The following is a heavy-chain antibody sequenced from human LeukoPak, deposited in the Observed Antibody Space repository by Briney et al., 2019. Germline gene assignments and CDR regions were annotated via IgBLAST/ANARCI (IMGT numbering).Heavy chain of an antibody. CDR3: AGTYYYDSSGYYYPGGY. V-gene: IGHV4-59*01. D-gene: IGHD3-22*01. J-gene: IGHJ4*02. Sequence: SETLSLTCTVSGGSISSYYWSWIRQPPGKGLEWIGYIYYSGSTNYNPTLKSRVTISVDTSKNQFSLKLSSVTAADTAVYYCAGTYYYDSSGYYYPGGYWGQGTLVTVSS. CDR1: GGSISSYY. CDR2: IYYSGST.